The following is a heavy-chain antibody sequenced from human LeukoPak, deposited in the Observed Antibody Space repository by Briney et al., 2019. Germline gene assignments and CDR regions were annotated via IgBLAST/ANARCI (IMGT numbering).Heavy chain of an antibody. J-gene: IGHJ4*02. CDR1: GFPFRIHE. CDR2: NGSSGTTI. V-gene: IGHV3-48*03. Sequence: GGPLRLSCAVSGFPFRIHEMNGVRQAPGKGLEGVSNNGSSGTTIYYADSVKGRFSISRDNAKNSLYLQMNSLRVEDTAVYYCALLAVASDFDYWGQGALVTVSS. D-gene: IGHD6-19*01. CDR3: ALLAVASDFDY.